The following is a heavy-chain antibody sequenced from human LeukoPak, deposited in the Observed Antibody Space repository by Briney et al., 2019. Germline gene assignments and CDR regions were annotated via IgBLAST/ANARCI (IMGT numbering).Heavy chain of an antibody. V-gene: IGHV3-30*03. CDR3: TRTPGSRGY. CDR1: GFTFSSYG. CDR2: ISYDGSNK. Sequence: GGSLRLSCAASGFTFSSYGMHWVRQAPGKGLEWVAVISYDGSNKYYADSVKGRFTISRDNSKNTLYLQMNSLRAEDTAVYYCTRTPGSRGYWGQGTLVTVSS. J-gene: IGHJ4*02. D-gene: IGHD3-10*01.